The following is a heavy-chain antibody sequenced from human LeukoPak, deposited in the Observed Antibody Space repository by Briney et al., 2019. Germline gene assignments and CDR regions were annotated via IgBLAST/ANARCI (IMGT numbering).Heavy chain of an antibody. CDR3: AKGYYEPEEPFDY. CDR2: ISGSGGST. J-gene: IGHJ4*02. D-gene: IGHD3-16*01. V-gene: IGHV3-23*01. Sequence: PGGSLRLSCAASGFTFSSYAMSWVRQAPGKGLEWVSAISGSGGSTYYADSVKGRFTISRDNSKNTLYLQMNSLRAENTAVYYCAKGYYEPEEPFDYWGQGTLVTVSS. CDR1: GFTFSSYA.